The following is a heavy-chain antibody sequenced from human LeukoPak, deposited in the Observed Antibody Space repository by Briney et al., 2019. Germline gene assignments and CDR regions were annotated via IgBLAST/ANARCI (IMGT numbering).Heavy chain of an antibody. CDR3: TPVVVVPSPKGAFDI. CDR1: GFTFSNAW. CDR2: IKSKTDGGTT. D-gene: IGHD2-2*01. V-gene: IGHV3-15*01. J-gene: IGHJ3*02. Sequence: GGSLRLSCAASGFTFSNAWMSWVRQAPGKGLEWVGRIKSKTDGGTTDYAAPVKGRFTISRDDSKNMLYLQMNSLKTEDTAVYYCTPVVVVPSPKGAFDIWGQGTMVTVSS.